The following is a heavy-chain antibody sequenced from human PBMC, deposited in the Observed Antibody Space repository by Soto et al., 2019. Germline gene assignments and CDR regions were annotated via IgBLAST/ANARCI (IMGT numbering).Heavy chain of an antibody. D-gene: IGHD3-3*01. CDR1: GFTFSSYA. J-gene: IGHJ3*02. CDR2: ISGSGGST. CDR3: AKVIRSDGVVMSAFEI. Sequence: GGSLRLSCAASGFTFSSYAMSWVRQAPGKGLEWVSGISGSGGSTYYADSVKGRFTISRDNSKNTLYLQMNSLRAEDTAVYYCAKVIRSDGVVMSAFEIWGQGTMVTVSS. V-gene: IGHV3-23*01.